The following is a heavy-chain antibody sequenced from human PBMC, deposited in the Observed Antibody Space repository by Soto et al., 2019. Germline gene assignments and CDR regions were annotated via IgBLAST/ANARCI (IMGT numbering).Heavy chain of an antibody. CDR2: IWYDGSNK. CDR1: GFTFINYA. V-gene: IGHV3-33*01. CDR3: ARAGDGYNTWIDY. Sequence: QVQLVESGGGVVQPGRSLRLSCAASGFTFINYAMHWVRQAPGKGLEWMAVIWYDGSNKYYEDSVKGRFTISRDNSKNTLYLQLNSLRAEDTAVYYCARAGDGYNTWIDYWGQGTLVTVSS. J-gene: IGHJ4*02. D-gene: IGHD5-12*01.